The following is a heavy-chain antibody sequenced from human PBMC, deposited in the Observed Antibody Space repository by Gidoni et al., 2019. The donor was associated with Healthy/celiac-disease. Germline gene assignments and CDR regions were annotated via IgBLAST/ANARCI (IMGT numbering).Heavy chain of an antibody. CDR1: GGSFSGYY. V-gene: IGHV4-34*01. J-gene: IGHJ5*02. Sequence: QVQLQQWGAGLLKPSETLSLTCAVYGGSFSGYYWSWIRQPPGKGLEWIGEINHSGSTNYNPSLKSRVTISVDTSKNQFSLKLSSVTAADTAVYYCARSAENWFDPENWFDPWGQGTLVTVSS. CDR3: ARSAENWFDPENWFDP. D-gene: IGHD3-10*01. CDR2: INHSGST.